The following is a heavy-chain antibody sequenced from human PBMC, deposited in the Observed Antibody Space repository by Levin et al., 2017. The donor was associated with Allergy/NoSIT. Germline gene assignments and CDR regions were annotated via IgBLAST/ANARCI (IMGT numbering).Heavy chain of an antibody. Sequence: PGGSLRLSCAASGFTFSDYYMSWIRQAPGKGLEWVSYISISGSTIYYADSVKGRFTISRDNAKNSLYLEMNSLRAEDTAVYYCARDVYYSNYGDSADGLDVWGQGTTVTVSS. CDR3: ARDVYYSNYGDSADGLDV. CDR1: GFTFSDYY. J-gene: IGHJ6*02. D-gene: IGHD4-11*01. V-gene: IGHV3-11*01. CDR2: ISISGSTI.